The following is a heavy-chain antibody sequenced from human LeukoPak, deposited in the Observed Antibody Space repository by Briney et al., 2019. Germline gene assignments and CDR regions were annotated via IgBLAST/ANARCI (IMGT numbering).Heavy chain of an antibody. CDR3: ARGDPGYCSGGSCYGDYYYYYMDV. Sequence: ASVKVSCKASGYTFTGYYMHWVRQAPGQGLEWMGWINPNSGGTNYAQKFQGRVTMTRDTSISTAYMELSRLRSDDTAVYYCARGDPGYCSGGSCYGDYYYYYMDVWGKGTTVTVSS. J-gene: IGHJ6*03. D-gene: IGHD2-15*01. V-gene: IGHV1-2*02. CDR2: INPNSGGT. CDR1: GYTFTGYY.